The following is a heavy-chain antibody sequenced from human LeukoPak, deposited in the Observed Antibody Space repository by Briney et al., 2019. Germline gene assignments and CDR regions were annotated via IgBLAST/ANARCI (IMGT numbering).Heavy chain of an antibody. J-gene: IGHJ4*02. D-gene: IGHD4-23*01. Sequence: GGSLRLSCAASGFTFSSYWKSWVRQAPGKGLEWVANIKQDGSEKYYVDSVKGRFTISRDNAKNSLYLQMNSLRAEDTAVYYCARVGSYGGITFDYWGQGTLVTVSS. CDR1: GFTFSSYW. CDR2: IKQDGSEK. CDR3: ARVGSYGGITFDY. V-gene: IGHV3-7*01.